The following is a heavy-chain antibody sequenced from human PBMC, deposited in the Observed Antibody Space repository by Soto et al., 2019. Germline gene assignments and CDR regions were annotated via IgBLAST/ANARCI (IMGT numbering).Heavy chain of an antibody. V-gene: IGHV1-46*01. CDR2: INPTFGDT. Sequence: QVQLVQSGAEVRKPGASVKVSCKASGYTFSRHYMHWVRQAPGQGLEWMGIINPTFGDTTYAEKCQGRVVVTSDTSTDTVYIELSTLRSEDTAVYYCARGAHGISVPLFDFWGQGTLVTVSS. J-gene: IGHJ4*02. D-gene: IGHD6-19*01. CDR1: GYTFSRHY. CDR3: ARGAHGISVPLFDF.